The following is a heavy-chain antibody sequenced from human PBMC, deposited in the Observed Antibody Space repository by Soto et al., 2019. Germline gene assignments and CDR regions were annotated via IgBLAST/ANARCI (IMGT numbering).Heavy chain of an antibody. CDR1: GFTFTSSA. D-gene: IGHD3-22*01. CDR3: AAVPYYYDSSGYYFDY. V-gene: IGHV1-58*01. Sequence: HMQLVQSGPEVKEPGTSVKVSCKASGFTFTSSAVQWMRQARGQRLEWIGWIVVGSGNTNYAQKFQERVTITRDMSTSTAYMELSSLRSEDTAVYYCAAVPYYYDSSGYYFDYWDQGTLVTVSS. CDR2: IVVGSGNT. J-gene: IGHJ4*02.